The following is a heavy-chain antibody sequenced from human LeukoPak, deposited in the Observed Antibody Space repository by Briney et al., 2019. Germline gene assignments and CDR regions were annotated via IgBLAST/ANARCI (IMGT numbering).Heavy chain of an antibody. CDR3: ASEITMVRGVIIDDY. D-gene: IGHD3-10*01. CDR2: IIPILGIA. J-gene: IGHJ4*02. V-gene: IGHV1-69*04. CDR1: GGTFSSYA. Sequence: SVKVSCKASGGTFSSYAISWVRQAPGQGLEWMGRIIPILGIANYAQKFQGRVTITADKSTSAAYMELSSLRSEDTAVYYCASEITMVRGVIIDDYWGQGTLVTVSS.